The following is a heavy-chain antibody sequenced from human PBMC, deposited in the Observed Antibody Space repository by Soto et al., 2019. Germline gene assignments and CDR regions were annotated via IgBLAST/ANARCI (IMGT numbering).Heavy chain of an antibody. Sequence: ASVKVSCKASGYTFTSYGISWVRQAPGQGLEWMGWISAYNGNTNYAQKLQGRVTMTTDTSTSTAYMELRSLRSDDTAVYYCAGDGRWELFYYYYGMDVWGQGTTVTVSS. J-gene: IGHJ6*02. D-gene: IGHD1-26*01. CDR3: AGDGRWELFYYYYGMDV. CDR2: ISAYNGNT. CDR1: GYTFTSYG. V-gene: IGHV1-18*01.